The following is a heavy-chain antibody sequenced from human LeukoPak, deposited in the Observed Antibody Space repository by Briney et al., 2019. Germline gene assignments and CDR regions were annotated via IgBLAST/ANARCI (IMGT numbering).Heavy chain of an antibody. J-gene: IGHJ4*02. D-gene: IGHD4-17*01. CDR1: GGTFSSYA. CDR3: ARDDYGDKGFDY. V-gene: IGHV1-18*01. Sequence: GASVKVSCKASGGTFSSYAISWVRQAPGQGLEWMGWISAYNGNTNYAQKLQGRVTMTTDTSTSTAYMELRSLRSDDTAVYYCARDDYGDKGFDYWGQGTLVTVSS. CDR2: ISAYNGNT.